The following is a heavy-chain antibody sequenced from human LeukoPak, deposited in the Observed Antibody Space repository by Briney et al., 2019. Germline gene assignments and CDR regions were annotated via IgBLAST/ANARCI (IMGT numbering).Heavy chain of an antibody. V-gene: IGHV1-69*13. Sequence: ASVKVSCKASGGTFSTFAFGWVRQAPGQGFEWMGRIIPTSSVPNYAQKFRDRLTISADASARTAYLELSSLTSDDTAVYYCAREPRVGESTSTFWGQGTLVTVSS. J-gene: IGHJ4*02. CDR3: AREPRVGESTSTF. CDR2: IIPTSSVP. CDR1: GGTFSTFA. D-gene: IGHD3-16*01.